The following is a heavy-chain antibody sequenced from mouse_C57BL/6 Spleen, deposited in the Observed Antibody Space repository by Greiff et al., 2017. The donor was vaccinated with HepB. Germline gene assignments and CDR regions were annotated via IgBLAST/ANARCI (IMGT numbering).Heavy chain of an antibody. J-gene: IGHJ2*01. CDR3: ARSDGYYDY. V-gene: IGHV1-50*01. D-gene: IGHD2-3*01. CDR2: IDPSDSYT. CDR1: GYTFTSYW. Sequence: QVQLQQPGAELVKPGASVKLSCKASGYTFTSYWMQWVKQRPGQGLEWIGEIDPSDSYTNYNQKFKGKATLTVDTSSSTAYMQLSSLTSEESAVYYCARSDGYYDYWGQGTTLTVSS.